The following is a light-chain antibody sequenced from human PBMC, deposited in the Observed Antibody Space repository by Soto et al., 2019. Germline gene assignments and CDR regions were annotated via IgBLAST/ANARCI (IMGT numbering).Light chain of an antibody. J-gene: IGKJ1*01. CDR1: QSVSGK. CDR3: QQYNNWWT. CDR2: GAS. V-gene: IGKV3-15*01. Sequence: MTQSPSTLSASVGDTVTVTCRASQSVSGKLVWYQQRPGQAPRRRIYGASTRATGIPARFSGSGSGTEFTLTISSLQSEDFAVYYCQQYNNWWTFGQGTKVEIK.